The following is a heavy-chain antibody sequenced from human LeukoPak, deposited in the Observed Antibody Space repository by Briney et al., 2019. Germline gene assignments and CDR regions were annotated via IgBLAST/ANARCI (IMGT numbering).Heavy chain of an antibody. J-gene: IGHJ3*01. V-gene: IGHV3-30*03. CDR3: ARGLRWTYYDFWSGYDR. D-gene: IGHD3-3*01. CDR1: GFTFSGYG. CDR2: ISYDGSNK. Sequence: PGGSLRLSCAASGFTFSGYGMHWVRQAPGKGLEWVAVISYDGSNKYYADSVKGRFTISRDNSKNTLYLQMNSLRAEDTAVYYCARGLRWTYYDFWSGYDRWGQGTMVTVSS.